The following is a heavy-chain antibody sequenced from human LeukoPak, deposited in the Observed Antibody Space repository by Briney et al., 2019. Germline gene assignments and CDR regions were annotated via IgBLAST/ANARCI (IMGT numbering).Heavy chain of an antibody. CDR1: GGTFSSYA. Sequence: SVKVSCKASGGTFSSYAISWVRQAPGQGLEWMGGIIPIFGTASYAQKFQGRVTITADESTSTAYMELSSLRSEDTAVYYCARGVLELRRGMGWFDPWGQGTLVTVSS. J-gene: IGHJ5*02. V-gene: IGHV1-69*01. CDR2: IIPIFGTA. D-gene: IGHD1-7*01. CDR3: ARGVLELRRGMGWFDP.